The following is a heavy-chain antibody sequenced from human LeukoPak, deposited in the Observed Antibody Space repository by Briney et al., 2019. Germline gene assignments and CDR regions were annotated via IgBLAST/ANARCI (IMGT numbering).Heavy chain of an antibody. J-gene: IGHJ4*02. CDR1: GYTFTVYY. CDR3: AREVEGYSNDY. D-gene: IGHD6-13*01. Sequence: ASVKVSCKASGYTFTVYYMHWVRQAPGQGLEWMGWINPNSGGTNYAQKFQGRVTMTRDTSISTAYMELRRLRSDDTAVYYCAREVEGYSNDYWGQGTLVTVSS. V-gene: IGHV1-2*02. CDR2: INPNSGGT.